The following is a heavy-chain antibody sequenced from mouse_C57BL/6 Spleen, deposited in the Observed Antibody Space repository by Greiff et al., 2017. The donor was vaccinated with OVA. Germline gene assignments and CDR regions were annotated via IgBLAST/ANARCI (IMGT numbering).Heavy chain of an antibody. V-gene: IGHV1-64*01. D-gene: IGHD2-1*01. Sequence: QVQLKESGAELVKPGASVKLSCKASGYTFTSYWMHWVKQRPGQGLEWIGMIHPNSGSTNYNEKFKSKATLTVDKSSSTAYMQLSSLTSEASAVYYCPIYYGNYFDYWGQGTTLTVSS. CDR2: IHPNSGST. CDR1: GYTFTSYW. CDR3: PIYYGNYFDY. J-gene: IGHJ2*01.